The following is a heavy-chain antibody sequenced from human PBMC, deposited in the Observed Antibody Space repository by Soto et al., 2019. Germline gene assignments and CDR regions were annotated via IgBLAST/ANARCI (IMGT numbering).Heavy chain of an antibody. V-gene: IGHV3-11*01. CDR2: ISSSGRAI. CDR3: ARGGTIIWYFDL. Sequence: QVQPVESGGGLVKPGGSLRLSCAASGFKFSDYYMTWIRQAPGKGLEWVSDISSSGRAIYYADSVKGRFTISRDNAKNSLYLQMSSLRAEDTAVYFCARGGTIIWYFDLWGRGTLVTVSS. D-gene: IGHD2-2*01. CDR1: GFKFSDYY. J-gene: IGHJ2*01.